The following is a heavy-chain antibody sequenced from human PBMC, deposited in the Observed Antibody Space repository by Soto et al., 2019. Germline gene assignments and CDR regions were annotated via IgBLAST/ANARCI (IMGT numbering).Heavy chain of an antibody. CDR3: ARVVGGYYYDSSGYYHTYYIDY. D-gene: IGHD3-22*01. Sequence: SETLSLTCAVYGGSFSGYYWSWIRQPPGKGLEWIGEINHSGSTNYNPSLKSRVTISVDTSKNQFSLKLSSVTAADTAVYYCARVVGGYYYDSSGYYHTYYIDYWGQGTLVTVSS. J-gene: IGHJ4*02. V-gene: IGHV4-34*01. CDR2: INHSGST. CDR1: GGSFSGYY.